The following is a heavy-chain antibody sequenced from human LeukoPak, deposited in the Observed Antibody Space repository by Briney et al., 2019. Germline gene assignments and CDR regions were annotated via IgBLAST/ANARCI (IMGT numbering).Heavy chain of an antibody. CDR2: IYYSGST. CDR3: ARGQRRLQDY. J-gene: IGHJ4*02. Sequence: SETLSLTCTVSGGSVSSDSYFWTWIRQPPGKGLERIGYIYYSGSTNYNPSLKSRVTISLDTSKSQISLKLRSVTAADTAVYYCARGQRRLQDYWGQGTLVTVSS. V-gene: IGHV4-61*01. CDR1: GGSVSSDSYF.